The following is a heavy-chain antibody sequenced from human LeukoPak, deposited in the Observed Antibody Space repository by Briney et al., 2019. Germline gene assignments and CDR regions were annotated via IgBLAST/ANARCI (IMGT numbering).Heavy chain of an antibody. V-gene: IGHV4-34*01. D-gene: IGHD4-11*01. CDR1: GGSFSGYY. CDR3: ARGRNYHIRTYGMDV. Sequence: SETLSLTCAVYGGSFSGYYWSWISQPPGKGLEWIGEINHSGSTDYNPSLKSRVTISVDTSKNQFSLKLTSVTAADTAVYYCARGRNYHIRTYGMDVWGQGTTVTVSS. CDR2: INHSGST. J-gene: IGHJ6*02.